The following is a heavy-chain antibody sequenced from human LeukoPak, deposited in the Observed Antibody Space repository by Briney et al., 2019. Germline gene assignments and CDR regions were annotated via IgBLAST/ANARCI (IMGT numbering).Heavy chain of an antibody. CDR1: GFTFSSYA. J-gene: IGHJ5*02. D-gene: IGHD4-17*01. CDR2: ISGSGGST. Sequence: GGSLRLSCAASGFTFSSYAMSWVRQAPGKGLEWVSAISGSGGSTHYADSVKGRFTISRDNSKNTLYLQMNSLRVEDTAVYYCAKVNGDYGRNWFDPWGLGTLVTVSS. CDR3: AKVNGDYGRNWFDP. V-gene: IGHV3-23*01.